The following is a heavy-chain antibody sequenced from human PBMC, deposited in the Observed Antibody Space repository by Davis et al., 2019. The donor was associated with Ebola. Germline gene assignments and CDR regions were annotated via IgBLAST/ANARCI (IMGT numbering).Heavy chain of an antibody. V-gene: IGHV3-74*01. CDR3: VREGYWNLDY. CDR2: LNGDGNQI. CDR1: GFTFSSYS. J-gene: IGHJ4*02. D-gene: IGHD1-1*01. Sequence: GESLKTPCAASGFTFSSYSMNWVRQAPGKGLVWVSRLNGDGNQIHYADSVKGRFTISRDNAKDTVYLQMNGLRADDTAVYFCVREGYWNLDYWGQGTLVTVSS.